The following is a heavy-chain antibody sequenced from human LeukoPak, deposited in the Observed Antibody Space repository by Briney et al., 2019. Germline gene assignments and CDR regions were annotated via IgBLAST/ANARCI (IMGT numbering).Heavy chain of an antibody. CDR3: AKDRNYYGSGYFDY. J-gene: IGHJ4*02. CDR2: ISNSGSSI. CDR1: GFTFSDSY. V-gene: IGHV3-11*04. D-gene: IGHD3-10*01. Sequence: GGSLRLSCAASGFTFSDSYMTWIRQAPGKGLEWVSYISNSGSSIYYADSVKGRFTTSRDNAKSSLYLQMNSLRAEDTAVYYCAKDRNYYGSGYFDYWGQGTLVTVSS.